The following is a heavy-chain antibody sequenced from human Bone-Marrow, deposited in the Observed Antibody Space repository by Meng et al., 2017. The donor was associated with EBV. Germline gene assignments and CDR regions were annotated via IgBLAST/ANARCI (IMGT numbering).Heavy chain of an antibody. V-gene: IGHV3-15*01. CDR2: IKSKTDGGTE. Sequence: VQLVESGGGLVKPGGSRRVSCAGSGSSFTNAWMSWVRQAPGKGLEWVGRIKSKTDGGTEDYAAPVKGRFTISRDDSKNTVYLQMNSLKTEDTALYYCTIDPWWQWLVGGDYFDYWGQGTLVTVSS. J-gene: IGHJ4*02. CDR3: TIDPWWQWLVGGDYFDY. CDR1: GSSFTNAW. D-gene: IGHD6-19*01.